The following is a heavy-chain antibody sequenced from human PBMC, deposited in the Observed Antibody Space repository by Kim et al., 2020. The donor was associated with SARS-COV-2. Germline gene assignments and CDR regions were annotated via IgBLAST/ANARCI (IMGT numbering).Heavy chain of an antibody. J-gene: IGHJ4*01. V-gene: IGHV3-30*04. Sequence: GGSLRLSCAASGFTFSSYAMHWVRQAPGKGLEWVAVISYDGSNKYYADSVKGRFTISRDNSKNTLYLQMNSLRAEDTAVYYCARSGYSGYSLGSYFDYWG. D-gene: IGHD5-12*01. CDR1: GFTFSSYA. CDR2: ISYDGSNK. CDR3: ARSGYSGYSLGSYFDY.